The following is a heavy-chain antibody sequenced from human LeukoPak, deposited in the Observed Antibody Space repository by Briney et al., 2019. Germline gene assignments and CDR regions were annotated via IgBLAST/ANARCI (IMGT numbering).Heavy chain of an antibody. V-gene: IGHV3-73*01. D-gene: IGHD2-2*01. J-gene: IGHJ4*02. CDR1: GFTFSGSA. CDR2: IRSKANSYAT. CDR3: TSRHCSSTSCYGDY. Sequence: QPGGSLRLSCAASGFTFSGSAMHWVRQASGIGLEWVGRIRSKANSYATAYAASVKGRFTISRDDSKNTAYLQMNSLKTEDTAVYYCTSRHCSSTSCYGDYWGQGTLVTVSS.